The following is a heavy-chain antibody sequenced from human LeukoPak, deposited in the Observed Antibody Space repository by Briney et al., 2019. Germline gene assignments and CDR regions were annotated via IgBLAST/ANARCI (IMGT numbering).Heavy chain of an antibody. J-gene: IGHJ2*01. Sequence: PSETLSLTCTVSGGSVSSGSYYWSWIRQPPGKGLEWIGYIYHSGSTYYNPSLKSRVTISVDRSKKQFSLKLGSVTAADTAVYYCARDPGSPRGYFDLWGRGTLVTVSS. CDR1: GGSVSSGSYY. CDR3: ARDPGSPRGYFDL. CDR2: IYHSGST. V-gene: IGHV4-30-2*01. D-gene: IGHD2-15*01.